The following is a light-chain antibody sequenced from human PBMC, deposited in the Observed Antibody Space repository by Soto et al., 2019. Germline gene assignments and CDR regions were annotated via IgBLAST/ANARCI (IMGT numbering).Light chain of an antibody. CDR3: SSYTSSHTWV. Sequence: QSVLTQPASVSGSPGQSITISCTGTSSDVGSYNLVSWYQQHPGKAPKLLIYEVSKRPSGVSNRFSGSKSGNTASLTISGLQADDEADYYCSSYTSSHTWVFGGGTKLTVL. V-gene: IGLV2-14*02. J-gene: IGLJ2*01. CDR1: SSDVGSYNL. CDR2: EVS.